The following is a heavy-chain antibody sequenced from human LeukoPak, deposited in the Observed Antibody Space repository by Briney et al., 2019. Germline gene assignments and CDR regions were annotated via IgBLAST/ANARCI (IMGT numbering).Heavy chain of an antibody. CDR2: IYYSGST. Sequence: SETLSLTCTVSGGSISSGGYYWSWIRQHPGKGLEWIGYIYYSGSTYYNPSLNSLVTISVDTSNNHFSLKLRSVTAADTAVYYCARAKRGVNWFDPWGQGTLVTVSS. V-gene: IGHV4-31*01. D-gene: IGHD3-10*01. J-gene: IGHJ5*02. CDR3: ARAKRGVNWFDP. CDR1: GGSISSGGYY.